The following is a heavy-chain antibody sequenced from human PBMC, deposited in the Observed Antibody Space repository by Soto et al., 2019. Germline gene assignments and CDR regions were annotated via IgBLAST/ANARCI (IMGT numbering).Heavy chain of an antibody. CDR2: ISHDGINK. Sequence: QVRLVESGGGVVQPGRSLRLSCTASGFSFSSYAMYWFRQPPGTGLEWVAVISHDGINKHYADSVKGRVTVSRDNSNHSLDLQLNSLRGEGTAMYYCARDMYSSDYFVKWFEPWGQGTLVTVSS. D-gene: IGHD6-19*01. CDR3: ARDMYSSDYFVKWFEP. CDR1: GFSFSSYA. J-gene: IGHJ5*02. V-gene: IGHV3-30-3*01.